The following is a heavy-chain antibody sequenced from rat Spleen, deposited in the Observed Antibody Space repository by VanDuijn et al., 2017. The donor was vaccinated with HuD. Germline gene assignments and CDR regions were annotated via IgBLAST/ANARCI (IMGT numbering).Heavy chain of an antibody. D-gene: IGHD1-6*01. V-gene: IGHV5-29*01. J-gene: IGHJ4*01. Sequence: EVQLVETGGTLVQPGRSLKLSCVASGFTFSDYYMAWVRQAPTKGLEWVATISSDGRRNYYRDSVKGRFTISRDNAKNTLYLQMDSLRSEDTATYYCARYTKEYDHYYIMDAWGQGASVTVSS. CDR1: GFTFSDYY. CDR3: ARYTKEYDHYYIMDA. CDR2: ISSDGRRN.